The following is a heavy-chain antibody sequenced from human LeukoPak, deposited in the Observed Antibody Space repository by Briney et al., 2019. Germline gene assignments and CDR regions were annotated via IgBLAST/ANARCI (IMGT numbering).Heavy chain of an antibody. V-gene: IGHV4-4*02. CDR3: ARGIAAAAKQGGFDY. Sequence: PSETLSLTCGVSGGSITTTNWWTWVRQPPGKGLEWIGEVHLDGRTNYNPSLESRVTMSVDTSNNQFSLKLSSVTAADTALYYCARGIAAAAKQGGFDYWGQGTLVTVSS. J-gene: IGHJ4*02. CDR1: GGSITTTNW. D-gene: IGHD6-13*01. CDR2: VHLDGRT.